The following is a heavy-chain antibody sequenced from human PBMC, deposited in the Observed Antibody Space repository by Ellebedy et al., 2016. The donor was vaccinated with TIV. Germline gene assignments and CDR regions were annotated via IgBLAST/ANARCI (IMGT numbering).Heavy chain of an antibody. CDR3: ARGGPSRVGMTAAISDP. CDR1: GYTFTSYA. D-gene: IGHD2-2*01. CDR2: INAGNGNT. Sequence: ASVKVSCKASGYTFTSYAMHWVRQAPGQRLEWMGWINAGNGNTKYSQKFQGRVTITRDTSASTAYMELSSLRSEDTAVYYCARGGPSRVGMTAAISDPWGQGTLVTVSS. V-gene: IGHV1-3*01. J-gene: IGHJ5*02.